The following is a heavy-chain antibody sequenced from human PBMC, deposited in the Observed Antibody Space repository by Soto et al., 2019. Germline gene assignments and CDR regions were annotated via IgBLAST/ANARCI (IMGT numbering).Heavy chain of an antibody. CDR3: ARSHFWSGYYGWYFDL. J-gene: IGHJ2*01. V-gene: IGHV4-28*01. Sequence: SETLSLTCTVSGYSISSSNWWGWIRQPPGKGLEWIGYIYYSGSTYYNPSLKSRVTMSVDTSKNQFSLKLSSVTAVDTAVYYCARSHFWSGYYGWYFDLWGRGTLVTVSS. D-gene: IGHD3-3*02. CDR2: IYYSGST. CDR1: GYSISSSNW.